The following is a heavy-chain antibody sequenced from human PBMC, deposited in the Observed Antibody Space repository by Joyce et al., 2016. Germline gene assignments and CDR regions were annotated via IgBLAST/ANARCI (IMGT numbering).Heavy chain of an antibody. V-gene: IGHV2-5*02. Sequence: QVTLKESGPTLVKPTQTLTQTCTFSGFSLSTSGVGVGWIRQPPGKALEWLALIYWDDDKRYSSSLKSRLTITKDTSKNQVVLTMTNMDPVDTATYYCAHAPATDRYYGMDVWGQGTTVTVSS. D-gene: IGHD6-25*01. CDR3: AHAPATDRYYGMDV. CDR2: IYWDDDK. J-gene: IGHJ6*02. CDR1: GFSLSTSGVG.